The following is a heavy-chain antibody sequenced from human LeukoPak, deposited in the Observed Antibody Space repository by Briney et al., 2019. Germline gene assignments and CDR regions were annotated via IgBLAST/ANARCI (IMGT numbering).Heavy chain of an antibody. Sequence: GRSLRLSCTVSGFNFNNYAMHWVRQAPGKGLEWLTIMSYDGTNKYYADSVKGRFTISRDNSKNTLYLQMNSLRAEDTAVYYCARDRGSGGSCYSLCYYYYGMDVWGQGTTVTVSS. CDR2: MSYDGTNK. V-gene: IGHV3-30-3*01. D-gene: IGHD2-15*01. CDR1: GFNFNNYA. J-gene: IGHJ6*02. CDR3: ARDRGSGGSCYSLCYYYYGMDV.